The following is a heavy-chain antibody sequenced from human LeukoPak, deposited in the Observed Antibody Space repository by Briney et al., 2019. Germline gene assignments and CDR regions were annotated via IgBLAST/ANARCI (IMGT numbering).Heavy chain of an antibody. Sequence: SGGSLRLSCAASGFTFDDYAMHWVRQAPGKGLEWVAVISYDGSNKYYADSVKGRFTISRDNSKNTLYLQMNSLRAEDTAVYYCARGTQDYYDSSGYYLWWGQGTLVTVSS. D-gene: IGHD3-22*01. CDR1: GFTFDDYA. J-gene: IGHJ4*02. CDR3: ARGTQDYYDSSGYYLW. CDR2: ISYDGSNK. V-gene: IGHV3-30-3*01.